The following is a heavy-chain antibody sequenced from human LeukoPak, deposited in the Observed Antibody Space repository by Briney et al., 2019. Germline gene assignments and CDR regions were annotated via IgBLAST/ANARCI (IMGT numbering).Heavy chain of an antibody. CDR1: GGSFSGYY. V-gene: IGHV4-34*01. D-gene: IGHD1-14*01. J-gene: IGHJ3*02. CDR3: ARGRNDAFDI. Sequence: SETLSLTCAVSGGSFSGYYWSWIRQPPGKGLEWIGEISHSGSTNYSPSLKSRVTISVDTSKNQFSLNLSSVTAADTAVYYCARGRNDAFDIWGQGTMVTVSS. CDR2: ISHSGST.